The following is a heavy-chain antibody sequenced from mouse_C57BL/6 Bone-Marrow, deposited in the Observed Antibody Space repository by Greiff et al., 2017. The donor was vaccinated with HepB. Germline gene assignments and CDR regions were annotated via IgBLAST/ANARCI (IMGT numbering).Heavy chain of an antibody. CDR3: ARRSGYGNYFDY. CDR2: INPYNGDT. J-gene: IGHJ2*01. CDR1: GYSFTGYF. V-gene: IGHV1-20*01. D-gene: IGHD1-1*01. Sequence: EVQLKESGPELVKPGDSVKISCKASGYSFTGYFMNWVMQSHGKSLEWIGRINPYNGDTFYNQKFKGKATLTVDKSSSTAHMELRSLTSEDSAVYYCARRSGYGNYFDYWGQGTTLTVSS.